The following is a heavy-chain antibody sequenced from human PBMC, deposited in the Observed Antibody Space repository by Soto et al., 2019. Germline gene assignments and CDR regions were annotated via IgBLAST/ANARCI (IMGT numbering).Heavy chain of an antibody. CDR1: GFCVRTSGVG. Sequence: KLMTGTRFSTLTGTGSGFCVRTSGVGVAWIRQPPGKPLEGLALIYWDDDKRYSPSLKSRLTITKDTSKNQVVLTMTNMDPVDTATNYSAHSESYCSGGNGYPVFDYWGQ. CDR3: AHSESYCSGGNGYPVFDY. J-gene: IGHJ4*01. D-gene: IGHD2-15*01. V-gene: IGHV2-5*02. CDR2: IYWDDDK.